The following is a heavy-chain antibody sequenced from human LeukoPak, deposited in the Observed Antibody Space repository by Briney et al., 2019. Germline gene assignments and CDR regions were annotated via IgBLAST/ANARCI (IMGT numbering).Heavy chain of an antibody. CDR3: AKGGYSSSWTLDAFDM. D-gene: IGHD6-13*01. V-gene: IGHV3-23*01. CDR2: ISDGGGSS. J-gene: IGHJ3*02. Sequence: GGSLRLSCAASGLTLSNYAMTWVRQAPGKGLEWVSGISDGGGSSYYADSMKGRFTISRDNSKNTLFLQMNSLRAEDTAVYYCAKGGYSSSWTLDAFDMWGQGTMVTVSS. CDR1: GLTLSNYA.